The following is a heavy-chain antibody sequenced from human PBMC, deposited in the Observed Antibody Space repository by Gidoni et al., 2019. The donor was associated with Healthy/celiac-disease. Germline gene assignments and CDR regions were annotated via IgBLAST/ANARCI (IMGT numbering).Heavy chain of an antibody. D-gene: IGHD2-8*01. Sequence: QVQLQESGPGLVKPSETLSLTCTVPGGSISSYYWSWIRQPPGKGLEWIGYIYYSGSTNYNPSLKSRVTISVDTSKNQFSLKLSSVTAADTAVYYCAREYCTNGVCIDYWGQGTLVTVSS. CDR1: GGSISSYY. CDR3: AREYCTNGVCIDY. J-gene: IGHJ4*02. CDR2: IYYSGST. V-gene: IGHV4-59*01.